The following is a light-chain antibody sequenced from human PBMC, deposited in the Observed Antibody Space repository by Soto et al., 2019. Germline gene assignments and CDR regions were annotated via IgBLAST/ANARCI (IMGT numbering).Light chain of an antibody. CDR3: QQYNNWPPIT. Sequence: EVVLTQSPDTLSLSPGDRATLSCRASQSVSTYLAWYQQKPGQAPRLLIYGASNRATGIPDRFSGSGSGTDFTLTISRLEPEDFAVYYCQQYNNWPPITFGQGTRLEIK. CDR2: GAS. J-gene: IGKJ5*01. V-gene: IGKV3-11*01. CDR1: QSVSTY.